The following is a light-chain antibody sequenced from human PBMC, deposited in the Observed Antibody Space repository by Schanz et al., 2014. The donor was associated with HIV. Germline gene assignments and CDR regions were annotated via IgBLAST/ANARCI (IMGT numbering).Light chain of an antibody. CDR1: QSLGGSQ. V-gene: IGKV3-20*01. Sequence: EIVMTQSPGSLSLSPGERATLSCRASQSLGGSQLAWYQHKPGQAPRLVIYATSTRAAGIPDRFSGTGSGTDFTLTISSLEPEDFAVYYCQYFGNSGGTFGGGTKVEIK. CDR3: QYFGNSGGT. CDR2: ATS. J-gene: IGKJ4*01.